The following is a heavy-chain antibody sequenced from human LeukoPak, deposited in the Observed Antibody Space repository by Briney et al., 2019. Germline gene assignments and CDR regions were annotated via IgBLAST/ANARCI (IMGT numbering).Heavy chain of an antibody. J-gene: IGHJ4*02. Sequence: ASVKVSCKASGYTFTSYGISWVRQAPGQGLEWMGWISAYNGNTSYAQKLQGRVTMTTDTSTSTAYMELRSLRSDDTAVYYCARERRYYGDKYFDYWGQGTLVTVSS. V-gene: IGHV1-18*01. CDR3: ARERRYYGDKYFDY. CDR1: GYTFTSYG. CDR2: ISAYNGNT. D-gene: IGHD3-10*01.